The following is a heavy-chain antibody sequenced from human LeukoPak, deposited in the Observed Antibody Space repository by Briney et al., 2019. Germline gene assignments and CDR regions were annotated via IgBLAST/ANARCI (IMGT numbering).Heavy chain of an antibody. CDR3: AKGPPEYCSGGSCHSGRNWIDP. CDR2: INPNTGGI. V-gene: IGHV1-2*02. Sequence: ASVKVSCKASGYTFTDYYIHWVRQAPGQGLECMGWINPNTGGIYHPQRFQGRVTMTRDTSISTASMELSGLTSDDTAVYYCAKGPPEYCSGGSCHSGRNWIDPWGQGTLVTVSS. J-gene: IGHJ5*02. CDR1: GYTFTDYY. D-gene: IGHD2-15*01.